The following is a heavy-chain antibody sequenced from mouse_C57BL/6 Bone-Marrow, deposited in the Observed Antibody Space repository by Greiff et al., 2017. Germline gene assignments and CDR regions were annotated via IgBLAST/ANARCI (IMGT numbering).Heavy chain of an antibody. CDR2: ILPGSGST. Sequence: VLLQQSGAELMKPGASVKLSCKATGYTFTGYWIEWVKQRPGHGLEWIGEILPGSGSTNYNEKFKGKATFTADTSSNTAYMQLSSLTTGDSAIYYCARRDYGSSYYAMDYWGQGTSVTVSA. D-gene: IGHD1-1*01. CDR3: ARRDYGSSYYAMDY. CDR1: GYTFTGYW. V-gene: IGHV1-9*01. J-gene: IGHJ4*01.